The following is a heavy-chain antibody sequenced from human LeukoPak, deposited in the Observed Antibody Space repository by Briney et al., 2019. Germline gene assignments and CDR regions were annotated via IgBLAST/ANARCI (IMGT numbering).Heavy chain of an antibody. J-gene: IGHJ4*02. CDR2: ISYGGSI. Sequence: SETLSLTCTVSGGSISSYYWSWIRQPPGKGLEWIGYISYGGSINYNPSLKSRVSISVDTSKNQFSLKLSSVSAADTAVYFCARALTGTTGYFDCWGQGTLVTVSS. V-gene: IGHV4-59*01. D-gene: IGHD1-20*01. CDR3: ARALTGTTGYFDC. CDR1: GGSISSYY.